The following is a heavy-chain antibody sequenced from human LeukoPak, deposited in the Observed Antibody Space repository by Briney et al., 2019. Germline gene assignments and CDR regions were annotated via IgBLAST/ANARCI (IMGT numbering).Heavy chain of an antibody. Sequence: GGSLRLSCTVSGFTVSSNSISWVRQAPGKGLEWVSFIYSDNTHYSDSVKGRFTISRDNSKNTLYLQMNSLRAEDTAVYYCARRAGAYSHPYDYWGQGTLVTVSS. CDR1: GFTVSSNS. CDR3: ARRAGAYSHPYDY. J-gene: IGHJ4*02. D-gene: IGHD4/OR15-4a*01. V-gene: IGHV3-53*01. CDR2: IYSDNT.